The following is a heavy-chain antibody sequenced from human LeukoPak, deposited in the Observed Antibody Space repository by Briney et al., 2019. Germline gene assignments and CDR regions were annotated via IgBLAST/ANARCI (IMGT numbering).Heavy chain of an antibody. CDR3: ARGKVVVPAATNWFDP. J-gene: IGHJ5*02. CDR2: INHSGSN. D-gene: IGHD2-2*01. CDR1: GGSFSGYY. Sequence: SETLSLTCAVYGGSFSGYYWSWIRQPPGKGLECIGEINHSGSNNYNPSLKSRVTISVDTSKNQFSLKLSSVTAADTAVYYCARGKVVVPAATNWFDPWGQGTLVTVYS. V-gene: IGHV4-34*01.